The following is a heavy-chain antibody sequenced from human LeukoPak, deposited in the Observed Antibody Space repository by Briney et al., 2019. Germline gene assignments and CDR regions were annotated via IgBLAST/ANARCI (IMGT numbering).Heavy chain of an antibody. D-gene: IGHD6-13*01. CDR1: GGSISSYY. J-gene: IGHJ6*02. CDR3: ARDVSSSWYSYYYYYGMDV. V-gene: IGHV4-4*07. CDR2: IYTSGST. Sequence: SETLSLTCTVSGGSISSYYWSWIRQPAGKGLEWIGRIYTSGSTNYNPSLKSRVTMSVDTSKDQFSLKLSSVTAADTAVYYCARDVSSSWYSYYYYYGMDVRGQGTTVTVSS.